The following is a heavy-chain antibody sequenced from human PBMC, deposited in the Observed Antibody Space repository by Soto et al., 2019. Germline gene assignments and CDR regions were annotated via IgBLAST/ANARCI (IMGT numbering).Heavy chain of an antibody. D-gene: IGHD4-4*01. J-gene: IGHJ6*02. Sequence: SQTLSLTCAISGDSVSSNSAAWNWIRQSPSRGLEWLGRTYYRSKWYNDYAVSVKSRITINPDTSKNQFSLQLNSVTPEDTAVYYCAREGPLGTVTTYEDYYGMDVWGQGTTVTVSS. CDR1: GDSVSSNSAA. V-gene: IGHV6-1*01. CDR2: TYYRSKWYN. CDR3: AREGPLGTVTTYEDYYGMDV.